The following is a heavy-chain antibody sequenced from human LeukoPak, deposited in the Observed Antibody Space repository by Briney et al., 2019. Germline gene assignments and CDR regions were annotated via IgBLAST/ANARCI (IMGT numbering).Heavy chain of an antibody. CDR1: GFTFSSYD. Sequence: PGGSLRLSCAASGFTFSSYDMHWVRQATGKGLEWVSAIGTAGDTYYPGSVKGRFTISRENDKNSLYLQMNSLRAGDTAVYYCARGKAGVDFDYWGQGTLVTVSS. J-gene: IGHJ4*02. CDR3: ARGKAGVDFDY. D-gene: IGHD3-10*01. CDR2: IGTAGDT. V-gene: IGHV3-13*01.